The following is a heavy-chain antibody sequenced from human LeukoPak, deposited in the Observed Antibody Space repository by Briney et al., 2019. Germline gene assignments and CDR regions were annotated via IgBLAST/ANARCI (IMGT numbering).Heavy chain of an antibody. CDR3: ARPPSRGYSSSFEY. CDR2: IYPDESNI. Sequence: GESLKISCQGSGYSFPAYWIAWVRQMPGKGLEWMGIIYPDESNIRYSPSFQGQVTISADKSISTAYLQWSSLKASDTAMYYCARPPSRGYSSSFEYWRQGTLVTVSS. V-gene: IGHV5-51*01. D-gene: IGHD2-2*03. CDR1: GYSFPAYW. J-gene: IGHJ4*02.